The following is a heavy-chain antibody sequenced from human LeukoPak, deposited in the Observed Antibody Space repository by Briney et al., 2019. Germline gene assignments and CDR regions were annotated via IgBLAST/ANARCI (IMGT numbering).Heavy chain of an antibody. J-gene: IGHJ4*02. CDR1: GVSFSRYY. CDR2: IYYSGST. CDR3: ARVDDSSGYLDY. D-gene: IGHD3-22*01. V-gene: IGHV4-59*01. Sequence: SETLSLTCSVSGVSFSRYYWSWIRQPAGKGLEWIGYIYYSGSTNYNPSLKSRVTISVDTSKSQFSLKLSSVTAADTAVYYCARVDDSSGYLDYWGQGTLVTVSS.